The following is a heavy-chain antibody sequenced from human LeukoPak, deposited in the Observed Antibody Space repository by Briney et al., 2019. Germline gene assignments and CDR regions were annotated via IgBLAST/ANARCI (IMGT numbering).Heavy chain of an antibody. CDR2: IYSGGST. Sequence: GGSLRLSCAASGFTVSSNYMSWVRQAPGEGLEWVSVIYSGGSTYYADSVKGRFTISTDNSKNTLYLQMNSLRAEDTAVYYCARDCCTNIWLGYWGQGTLVTVSS. D-gene: IGHD2-2*01. CDR3: ARDCCTNIWLGY. J-gene: IGHJ4*02. V-gene: IGHV3-66*01. CDR1: GFTVSSNY.